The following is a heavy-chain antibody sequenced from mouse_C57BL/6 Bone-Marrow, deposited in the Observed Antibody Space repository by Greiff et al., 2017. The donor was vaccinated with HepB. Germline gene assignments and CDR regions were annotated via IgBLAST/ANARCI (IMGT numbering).Heavy chain of an antibody. D-gene: IGHD2-5*01. CDR3: ARSASYYSNYEFAY. Sequence: QVQLKESGAELVKPGASVKISCKASGYAFSSYWMNWVKQRPGKGLEWIGQIYPGDGDTNYNGKFKGKATLTADKSSSTAYMQLSSLTSEDSAVYFCARSASYYSNYEFAYWGQGTLVTVSA. CDR1: GYAFSSYW. CDR2: IYPGDGDT. V-gene: IGHV1-80*01. J-gene: IGHJ3*01.